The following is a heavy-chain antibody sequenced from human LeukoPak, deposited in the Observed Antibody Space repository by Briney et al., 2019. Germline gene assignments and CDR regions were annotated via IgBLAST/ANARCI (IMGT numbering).Heavy chain of an antibody. CDR2: ISSSGSTI. J-gene: IGHJ4*02. CDR3: AREFGYGEGGGLDY. CDR1: GFTFSSYE. D-gene: IGHD4/OR15-4a*01. V-gene: IGHV3-48*03. Sequence: GGSLRLSYAASGFTFSSYEMNWVRQAPGKGLEWVSYISSSGSTIYYAGTVKGRFTISRDNAKNSLYLQMNSLRAEDTAVYYCAREFGYGEGGGLDYWGQGTLVTVSS.